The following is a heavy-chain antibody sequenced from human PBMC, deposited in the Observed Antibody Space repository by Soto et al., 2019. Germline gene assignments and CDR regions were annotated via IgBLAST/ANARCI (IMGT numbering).Heavy chain of an antibody. CDR3: ARRTYVYSSSPYYFDY. CDR1: GGSISSSSYY. CDR2: INYSGST. V-gene: IGHV4-39*01. Sequence: QLQLQESGPGLVKPSETLSLTCTVSGGSISSSSYYWGWIRQPPGKGLEWIGTINYSGSTYYNPYLKSRVTISVDTSKNQFSLKLSSVTAADTAGYYCARRTYVYSSSPYYFDYWGQGTLVTVSS. D-gene: IGHD6-13*01. J-gene: IGHJ4*02.